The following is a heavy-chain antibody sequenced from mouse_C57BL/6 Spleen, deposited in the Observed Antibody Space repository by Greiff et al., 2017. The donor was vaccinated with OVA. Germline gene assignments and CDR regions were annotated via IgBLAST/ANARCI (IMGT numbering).Heavy chain of an antibody. J-gene: IGHJ2*01. Sequence: QVTLKVSGPGILQPSQTLSLTCSFSGFSLSTFGMGVGWIRQPSGQGLEWLAHIWWDDDKYYNPALKSRPTISKDTSKNQVVLKIANVVTADTATYYCARITTVVADYWGQGTTLTVSS. D-gene: IGHD1-1*01. V-gene: IGHV8-8*01. CDR1: GFSLSTFGMG. CDR2: IWWDDDK. CDR3: ARITTVVADY.